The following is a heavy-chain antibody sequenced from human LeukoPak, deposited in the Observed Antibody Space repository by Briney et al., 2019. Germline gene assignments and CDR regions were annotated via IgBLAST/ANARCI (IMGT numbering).Heavy chain of an antibody. Sequence: GGSLRLSCAGSGFTFSGFAMSWVRRTPGKGLEWVSGISGTGDNTLYADSVKGRFTISRDNSKNTLYLEMNSLRAEDTAIYYCAKMKGHPLPKYYMDVWGQGTTVTVSS. CDR2: ISGTGDNT. CDR3: AKMKGHPLPKYYMDV. D-gene: IGHD1-26*01. CDR1: GFTFSGFA. V-gene: IGHV3-23*01. J-gene: IGHJ6*01.